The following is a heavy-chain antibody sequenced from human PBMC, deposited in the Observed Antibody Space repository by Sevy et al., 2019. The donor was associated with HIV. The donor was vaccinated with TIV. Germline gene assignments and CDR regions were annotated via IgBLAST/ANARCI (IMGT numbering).Heavy chain of an antibody. J-gene: IGHJ6*02. CDR3: AKRRVQSGLSGGGANYGMDV. D-gene: IGHD2-8*02. Sequence: GGSLRLSCAASGFPFSNYAMSWVRQAPGKGLEWVSTLIGGGSRTYYADSVTGRFIISRDNSRNTLYLQMNNLRAEDTAIYYCAKRRVQSGLSGGGANYGMDVCGRGTTVTVSS. V-gene: IGHV3-23*01. CDR2: LIGGGSRT. CDR1: GFPFSNYA.